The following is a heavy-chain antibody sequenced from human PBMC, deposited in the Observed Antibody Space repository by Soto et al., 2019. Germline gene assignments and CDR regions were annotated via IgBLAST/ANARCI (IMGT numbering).Heavy chain of an antibody. CDR3: ARQRVLPAQYYFDS. Sequence: PSETLSLTXFVSGGSVSRGSYYWTWIRQPPGKGLEWIGYILDSGTTDYNPSLKSRVTMSVDTSKNQFSLNLRSVTAADTAVYYCARQRVLPAQYYFDSWGQGVVVTVSS. CDR2: ILDSGTT. D-gene: IGHD6-13*01. V-gene: IGHV4-61*01. J-gene: IGHJ4*02. CDR1: GGSVSRGSYY.